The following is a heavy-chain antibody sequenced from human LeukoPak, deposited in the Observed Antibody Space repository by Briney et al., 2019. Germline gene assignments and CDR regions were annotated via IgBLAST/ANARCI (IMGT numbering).Heavy chain of an antibody. V-gene: IGHV3-30-3*01. J-gene: IGHJ3*02. D-gene: IGHD6-6*01. CDR2: ISYDGSNK. CDR1: GFTFSSYA. Sequence: GRSMRLSCGASGFTFSSYAMHWVRQAPGKGLEWVAVISYDGSNKYYADSVKGRFTISRDNSKNTLYLQMNSLRAEDTAVYYCARLEYSSPHDAFDIWGQGTMVTVSS. CDR3: ARLEYSSPHDAFDI.